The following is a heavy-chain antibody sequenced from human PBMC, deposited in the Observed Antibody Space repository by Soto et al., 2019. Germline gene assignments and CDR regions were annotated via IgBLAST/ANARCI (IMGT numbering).Heavy chain of an antibody. J-gene: IGHJ4*02. CDR1: GGSISSGGYY. Sequence: SETLSLTCTVSGGSISSGGYYWSRIRQHPGKGLEWIGYIFYSGSTYYNPSLKSRVTISVDTSKNQFSLKLSSVTAADTAVYYCARAPGDYFDYWGQGTLVTVSS. CDR3: ARAPGDYFDY. CDR2: IFYSGST. V-gene: IGHV4-31*03.